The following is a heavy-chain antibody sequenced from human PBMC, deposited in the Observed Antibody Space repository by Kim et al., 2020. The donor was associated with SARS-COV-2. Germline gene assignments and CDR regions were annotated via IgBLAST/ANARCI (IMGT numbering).Heavy chain of an antibody. V-gene: IGHV3-7*03. CDR1: GFTFSRFY. CDR2: IKQDGSET. CDR3: GGGGGWLIDT. Sequence: GGSLRLSCVVSGFTFSRFYMSWVRQAPGKGLEWVANIKQDGSETFYLDGVKGRFTISRDNARNSLFLQMNSLRAEDTAVYYCGGGGGWLIDTWGQGTLVTVSS. J-gene: IGHJ5*02. D-gene: IGHD6-19*01.